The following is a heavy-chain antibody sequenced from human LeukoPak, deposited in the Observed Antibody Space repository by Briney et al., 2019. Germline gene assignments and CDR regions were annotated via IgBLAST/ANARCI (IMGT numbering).Heavy chain of an antibody. J-gene: IGHJ3*02. V-gene: IGHV1-2*02. CDR2: INPNSGGT. CDR3: ARARYCSSTSCYPGYI. D-gene: IGHD2-2*01. CDR1: GYTFTGYY. Sequence: ASVKISCKASGYTFTGYYMHWVRQAPGQGLEWMGRINPNSGGTNYAQKFQGRVTMTRDTSISTAYMELSRLRSDDTAVYYCARARYCSSTSCYPGYIWGQGTMVTVSS.